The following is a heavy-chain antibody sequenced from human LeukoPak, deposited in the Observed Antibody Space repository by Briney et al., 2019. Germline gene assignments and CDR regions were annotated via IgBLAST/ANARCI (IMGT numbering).Heavy chain of an antibody. Sequence: PSETLSLTCTVSGGSISSGSYYWSWIRQPAGKGLEWIGRIYTSGSTNYNPSLKSRVTISVDTSKNQFSLKLSPVTAADTAVYYCARDDYYYDSSAFDIWGQGTMVTVSS. CDR1: GGSISSGSYY. CDR2: IYTSGST. CDR3: ARDDYYYDSSAFDI. V-gene: IGHV4-61*02. D-gene: IGHD3-22*01. J-gene: IGHJ3*02.